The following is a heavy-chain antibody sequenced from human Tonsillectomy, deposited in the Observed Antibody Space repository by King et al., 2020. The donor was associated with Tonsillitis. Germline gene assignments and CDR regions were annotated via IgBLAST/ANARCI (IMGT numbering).Heavy chain of an antibody. Sequence: VQLVESGGGVVQPGRSLRLSCAASGFTFSSYGMHWVRQAPGKGLEWVAVISYDGSNKYYADSVKGRFTISRDNSKNTLYLQMNSLRAEDTAVYYCARDEDTIWWLPAENYFDYWGQGTLVTVSS. V-gene: IGHV3-33*05. CDR1: GFTFSSYG. J-gene: IGHJ4*02. D-gene: IGHD5-12*01. CDR3: ARDEDTIWWLPAENYFDY. CDR2: ISYDGSNK.